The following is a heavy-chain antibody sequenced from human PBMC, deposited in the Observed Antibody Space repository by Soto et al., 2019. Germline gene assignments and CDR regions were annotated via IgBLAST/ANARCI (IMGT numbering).Heavy chain of an antibody. CDR3: ARHKWWSSYYFNY. CDR2: ISGSASTT. D-gene: IGHD2-15*01. Sequence: PGGSMILSCAASGFTFSSYAMNWVRQAPGKGLEWVSSISGSASTTYYADSVKGRFTISRDNSKNTLYLQMNSPVTAADTAVYYCARHKWWSSYYFNYWGQGTLVTVSS. J-gene: IGHJ4*02. V-gene: IGHV3-23*01. CDR1: GFTFSSYA.